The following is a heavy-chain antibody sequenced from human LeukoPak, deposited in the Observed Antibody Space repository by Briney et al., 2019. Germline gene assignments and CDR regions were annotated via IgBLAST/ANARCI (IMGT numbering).Heavy chain of an antibody. V-gene: IGHV3-66*01. CDR2: IYSGGST. Sequence: GGSLRLSCAASGFTVSSNYMSWVRQAPGKGLEWVSVIYSGGSTYYADSVKGRFTISRDNSKNTLYLQMNSLRAEDTAVYYCARVIPYYYDSSYYFDYWGQGTLVTVSS. CDR3: ARVIPYYYDSSYYFDY. D-gene: IGHD3-22*01. CDR1: GFTVSSNY. J-gene: IGHJ4*02.